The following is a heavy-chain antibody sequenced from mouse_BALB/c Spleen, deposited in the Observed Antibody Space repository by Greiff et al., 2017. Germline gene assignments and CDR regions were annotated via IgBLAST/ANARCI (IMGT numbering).Heavy chain of an antibody. D-gene: IGHD1-1*01. CDR1: GDSITSGY. J-gene: IGHJ2*01. V-gene: IGHV3-8*02. CDR3: ARSGTTVVAHYFDY. CDR2: ISYSGST. Sequence: EVQLQESGPSLVKPSQTLSLTCSVTGDSITSGYWNWIRKFPGNKLEYMGYISYSGSTYYNPSLKSRISITRDTSKNQYYLQLNSVTTEDTATYYCARSGTTVVAHYFDYWGQGTTLTVSS.